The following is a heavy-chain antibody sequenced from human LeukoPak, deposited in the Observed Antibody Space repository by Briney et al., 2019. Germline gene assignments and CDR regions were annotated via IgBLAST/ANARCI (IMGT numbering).Heavy chain of an antibody. CDR1: GGSFSGYY. Sequence: SETLSLTCAVYGGSFSGYYWSWIRQPPGKGLEWIGEINHSGSTNYNPSLKSRVTISVDTSKNQFSLKLSSVTAADTAVYYCAPRTPDYHDSSGYHTSYWGQGTLVTVSS. V-gene: IGHV4-34*01. CDR2: INHSGST. CDR3: APRTPDYHDSSGYHTSY. D-gene: IGHD3-22*01. J-gene: IGHJ4*02.